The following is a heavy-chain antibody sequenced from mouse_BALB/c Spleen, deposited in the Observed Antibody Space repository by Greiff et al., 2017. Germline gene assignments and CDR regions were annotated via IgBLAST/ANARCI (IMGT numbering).Heavy chain of an antibody. V-gene: IGHV5-6*02. CDR2: ISSGGSYT. Sequence: DVKLVESGGDLVKPGGSLKLSCAASGFTFSSYGMSWVRQTPDKRLEWVATISSGGSYTYYPDSVKGRFTISRDNAKNTLYLQMSSLKSEDTAMYYCARHEGYDSFAYWGQGTLVTVSA. D-gene: IGHD2-4*01. CDR3: ARHEGYDSFAY. CDR1: GFTFSSYG. J-gene: IGHJ3*01.